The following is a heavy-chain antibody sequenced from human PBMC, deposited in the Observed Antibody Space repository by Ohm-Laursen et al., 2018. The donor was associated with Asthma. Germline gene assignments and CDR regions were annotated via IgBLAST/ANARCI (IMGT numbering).Heavy chain of an antibody. J-gene: IGHJ6*02. V-gene: IGHV3-30*18. CDR2: ISYDGSNK. CDR1: GFTFSSYG. CDR3: AKDLVWYSSSWVYYYYYGMDV. D-gene: IGHD6-13*01. Sequence: SLRLSCTATGFTFSSYGMHWVRQAPGKGLEWVAVISYDGSNKYYADSVKGRFTISRNNSKNTLYLQMNSLRAEDTAVYYCAKDLVWYSSSWVYYYYYGMDVWGQGTTVTVSS.